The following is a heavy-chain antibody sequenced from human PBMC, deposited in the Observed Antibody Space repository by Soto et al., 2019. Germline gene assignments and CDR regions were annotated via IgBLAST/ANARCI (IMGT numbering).Heavy chain of an antibody. CDR3: ARESADGAAACRYPPRCWFDP. CDR1: GYTFTSYA. Sequence: ASVKVSCKASGYTFTSYAMHWVRQAPGQRLEWIGWINAGNGNTKYSQKFQGRVTITRDTSASTAYMELSSLRSEDTAVYYCARESADGAAACRYPPRCWFDPWGQGTLVTVSS. V-gene: IGHV1-3*01. J-gene: IGHJ5*02. D-gene: IGHD6-13*01. CDR2: INAGNGNT.